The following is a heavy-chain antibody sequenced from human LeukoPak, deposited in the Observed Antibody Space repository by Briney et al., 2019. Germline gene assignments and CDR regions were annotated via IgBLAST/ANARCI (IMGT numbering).Heavy chain of an antibody. Sequence: PGGSLRLPSAASGFPVSRNYMSWVRQAPGKGLEWVAVNYIDGNTYYADSVRGRFTISRDNSKNRLYLRMDRRRSGPPAVYYCGRGDGFNVFHPWGQRPLVTVSS. V-gene: IGHV3-53*01. D-gene: IGHD5-24*01. J-gene: IGHJ5*02. CDR2: NYIDGNT. CDR3: GRGDGFNVFHP. CDR1: GFPVSRNY.